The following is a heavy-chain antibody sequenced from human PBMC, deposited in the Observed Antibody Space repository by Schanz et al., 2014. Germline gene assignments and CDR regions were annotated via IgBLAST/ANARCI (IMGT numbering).Heavy chain of an antibody. CDR1: EFTFSTDA. J-gene: IGHJ4*02. CDR2: ISDSGDTA. D-gene: IGHD2-8*02. CDR3: AKSLESCPGGRCSRGYFDY. V-gene: IGHV3-23*01. Sequence: DVHLLESGGGLVQPGGSLRLSCAASEFTFSTDAMSWVRQAPGKGLEWVSLISDSGDTAYYADSVKGRFTISRDNFKGALYLQMSSLRAEDTAVYYCAKSLESCPGGRCSRGYFDYWGQGTLXTVSS.